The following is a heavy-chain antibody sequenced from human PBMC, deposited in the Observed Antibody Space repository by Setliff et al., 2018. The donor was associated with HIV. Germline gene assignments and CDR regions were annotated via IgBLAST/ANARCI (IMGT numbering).Heavy chain of an antibody. J-gene: IGHJ4*02. CDR2: INPNSGGT. Sequence: ASVKVSCKASGYSFTGYYMHWVRQAPGQGLEWMGWINPNSGGTNYAQKFQGWVTMTSDTSTGTVYMQLSSLRSDDTAVYYCARDVGDYGTIYFPNWGQGTLVTVSS. CDR3: ARDVGDYGTIYFPN. CDR1: GYSFTGYY. D-gene: IGHD4-17*01. V-gene: IGHV1-2*04.